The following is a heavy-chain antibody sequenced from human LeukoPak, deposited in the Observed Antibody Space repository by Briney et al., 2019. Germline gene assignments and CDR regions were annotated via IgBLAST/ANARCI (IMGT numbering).Heavy chain of an antibody. CDR1: GFSLSTSGMC. D-gene: IGHD1-20*01. V-gene: IGHV2-70*11. CDR3: ARISPYNWNDEYYFDY. CDR2: IDWDDDK. J-gene: IGHJ4*02. Sequence: SGPTLVNPTQTLTLTCTFSGFSLSTSGMCGSWIRQPPGKALEWLARIDWDDDKYYSTSLKTRLTISKDTSKNQVVLTMTNMDPVDTATYYCARISPYNWNDEYYFDYWGQGTLVTVSS.